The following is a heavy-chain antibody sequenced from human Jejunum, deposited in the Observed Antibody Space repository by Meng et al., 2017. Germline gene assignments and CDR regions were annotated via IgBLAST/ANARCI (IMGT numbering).Heavy chain of an antibody. V-gene: IGHV4-31*03. CDR3: ARATAGNSEYFQN. D-gene: IGHD4-23*01. CDR1: DGSMNSAGHY. CDR2: IHYSGGT. J-gene: IGHJ1*01. Sequence: VALQESGPGLVKPAQTLSLTCTVSDGSMNSAGHYWSWIRQDPGKGLEWIGYIHYSGGTYYNPSLKSRVTISVDTSKNQFSLKLNSVSAADTAVYYCARATAGNSEYFQNWGQGTLVTVSS.